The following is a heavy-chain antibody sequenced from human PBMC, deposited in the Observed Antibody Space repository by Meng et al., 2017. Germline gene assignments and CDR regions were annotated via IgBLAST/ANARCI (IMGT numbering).Heavy chain of an antibody. CDR3: ASQLAYYYYGMDV. D-gene: IGHD2-2*01. V-gene: IGHV4-61*01. J-gene: IGHJ6*02. Sequence: SETLSLTCTVSGGSASSGSYYWSWIRQPPGKGLEWIGYIYYSGSTNYNPSLKSRVTISVDTSKNQFSLKLSSVTAADTAVYYCASQLAYYYYGMDVWGQGTTVTVSS. CDR1: GGSASSGSYY. CDR2: IYYSGST.